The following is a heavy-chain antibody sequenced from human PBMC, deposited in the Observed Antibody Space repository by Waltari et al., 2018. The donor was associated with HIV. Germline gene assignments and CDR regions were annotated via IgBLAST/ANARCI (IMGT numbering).Heavy chain of an antibody. CDR2: IYTSGST. V-gene: IGHV4-4*07. J-gene: IGHJ5*02. D-gene: IGHD6-6*01. Sequence: QVQLQESGPGLVKPSETLSLTCPVSGGSISTYYWSWIRPPAGKGLEWIGRIYTSGSTNYNPSLKSRVTMSVDTSKNQFSLKLSSVTAADTAVYYCARDLLAVLVNSSSSGSHNWFDPWGQGTLVTVSS. CDR3: ARDLLAVLVNSSSSGSHNWFDP. CDR1: GGSISTYY.